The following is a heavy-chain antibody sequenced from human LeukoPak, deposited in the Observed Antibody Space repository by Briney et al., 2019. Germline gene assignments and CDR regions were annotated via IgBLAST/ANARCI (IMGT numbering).Heavy chain of an antibody. Sequence: GESLKISCKGSGNSFINSWIGWVRQMSGQGLEWMGFIYPSDSNTRYSPSFQGQVTISVDKSISTAYLHWSSLKASDTAMYYCARLEDTNYEGYYFDYWGQGTLVTVSS. J-gene: IGHJ4*02. V-gene: IGHV5-51*01. CDR1: GNSFINSW. CDR2: IYPSDSNT. CDR3: ARLEDTNYEGYYFDY. D-gene: IGHD4-11*01.